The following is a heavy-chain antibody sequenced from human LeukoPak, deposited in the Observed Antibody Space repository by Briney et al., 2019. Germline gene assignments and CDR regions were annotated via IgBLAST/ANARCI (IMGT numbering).Heavy chain of an antibody. CDR3: ARAVKGDYDILTGYYTYAFDI. D-gene: IGHD3-9*01. Sequence: SETLSLTCTVSGGSISSYYWSWIRQPPGKGLEWIGYIYYSGSTNYNPSLKSRVTISVDTSKNQFSLKLSSVTAADTAVYYCARAVKGDYDILTGYYTYAFDIWGQGTMVTVSS. CDR2: IYYSGST. CDR1: GGSISSYY. J-gene: IGHJ3*02. V-gene: IGHV4-59*01.